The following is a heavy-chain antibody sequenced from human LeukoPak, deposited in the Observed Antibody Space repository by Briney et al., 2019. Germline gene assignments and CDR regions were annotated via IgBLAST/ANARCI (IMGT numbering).Heavy chain of an antibody. CDR3: ARRDHTGRSHAWFDP. V-gene: IGHV4-39*01. CDR1: GGSVSTISHF. J-gene: IGHJ5*02. CDR2: LSDAGTA. Sequence: PSETLSLTCTGSGGSVSTISHFWDWVRQPPGKGLEWIVSLSDAGTAYYNPSLESLVTMSVYTSKNQFSLKLTSVTAADTAVYYCARRDHTGRSHAWFDPWGQGTLVTVSS. D-gene: IGHD1-14*01.